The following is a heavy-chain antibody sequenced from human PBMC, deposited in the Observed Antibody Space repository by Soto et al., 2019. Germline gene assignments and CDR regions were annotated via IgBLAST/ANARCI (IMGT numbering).Heavy chain of an antibody. D-gene: IGHD6-19*01. CDR3: ARSETAGHRGFDS. V-gene: IGHV1-69*06. CDR2: IIPTFGTA. J-gene: IGHJ3*02. Sequence: QVQLVQYGAEMREPGSSVKVSCKASGGTFSSSAINWLRQAPGQGPEWMGGIIPTFGTANYIEKFRGRGTITADTSTSTGYMEVSSLTSEDTAMYFCARSETAGHRGFDSWGQGTMVNVSS. CDR1: GGTFSSSA.